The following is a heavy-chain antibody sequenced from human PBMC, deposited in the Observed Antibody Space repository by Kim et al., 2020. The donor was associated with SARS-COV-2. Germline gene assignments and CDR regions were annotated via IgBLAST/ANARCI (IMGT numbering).Heavy chain of an antibody. CDR1: GGSISSGGYA. J-gene: IGHJ2*01. D-gene: IGHD5-18*01. V-gene: IGHV4-30-2*01. CDR2: IYYSGTS. CDR3: ARGGASTDTSFWYFGL. Sequence: SETLSLTCRVSGGSISSGGYAWSWLRQAPGKGPEWIGYIYYSGTSHHNPALSRRGTLSIERSKNQITLQLRAVTAADTAVYFCARGGASTDTSFWYFGLWGRGTMVSVS.